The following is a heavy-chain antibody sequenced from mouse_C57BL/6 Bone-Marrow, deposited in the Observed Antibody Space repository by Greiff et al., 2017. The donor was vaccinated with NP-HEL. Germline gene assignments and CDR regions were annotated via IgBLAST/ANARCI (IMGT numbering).Heavy chain of an antibody. J-gene: IGHJ4*01. V-gene: IGHV1-39*01. D-gene: IGHD1-1*01. CDR2: INPNYGTT. Sequence: SGPELVKPGASVKISCKASGYSFTDYNMNWVKQSNGKSLEWIGVINPNYGTTSYNQKFKGKATLTVDQSSSTAYMQLNSLTSEDSAVYYCARIYYYGSSYWGYAMDYWGQGTSVTVSS. CDR3: ARIYYYGSSYWGYAMDY. CDR1: GYSFTDYN.